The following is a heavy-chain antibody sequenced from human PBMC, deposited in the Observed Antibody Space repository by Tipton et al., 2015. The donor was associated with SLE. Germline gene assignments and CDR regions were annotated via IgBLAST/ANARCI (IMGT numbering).Heavy chain of an antibody. D-gene: IGHD3-10*01. Sequence: QSGAEVKKPGSSVKVSCKASGGDFNYYTIAWVRQGPGQGLEWMGRIIPILGLPNYAQKFEGRVTIAADKSTSTAYMEVSSLRSEDTAVYYCAREDGGDCYFDNWGQDYYGSGSCLDQWGQGTLVTVSS. J-gene: IGHJ4*02. CDR2: IIPILGLP. CDR3: AREDGGDCYFDNWGQDYYGSGSCLDQ. CDR1: GGDFNYYT. V-gene: IGHV1-69*04.